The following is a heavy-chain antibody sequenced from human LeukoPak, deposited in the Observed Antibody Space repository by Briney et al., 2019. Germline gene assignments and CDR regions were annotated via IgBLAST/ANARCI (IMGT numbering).Heavy chain of an antibody. D-gene: IGHD3-10*01. CDR1: GGSISSYY. V-gene: IGHV4-59*08. Sequence: SETLSLTCTVSGGSISSYYWNWIRQPPGKGLEWIGFIYYSGTTNYNPSLKSRVTISVDTSKNQFSLKLYSVTAADTAVYYCAANSADYNTLGSSYKVWGQGTLVTVSS. CDR3: AANSADYNTLGSSYKV. CDR2: IYYSGTT. J-gene: IGHJ4*02.